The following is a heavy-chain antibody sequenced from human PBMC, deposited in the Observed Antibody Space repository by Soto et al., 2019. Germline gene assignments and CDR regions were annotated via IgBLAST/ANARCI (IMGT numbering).Heavy chain of an antibody. CDR3: ARAHYGILTGSPTHAFDI. Sequence: PSDTLSLTCTVSGVSVSSGDYYWSWIRQPPGKGLEWIGYIYYTGRTYYNPSLKSRVIISVDTSKNQFSLKLSSVTAAEKAVYYCARAHYGILTGSPTHAFDIWGQGTMVTVSS. CDR1: GVSVSSGDYY. D-gene: IGHD3-9*01. J-gene: IGHJ3*02. V-gene: IGHV4-30-4*02. CDR2: IYYTGRT.